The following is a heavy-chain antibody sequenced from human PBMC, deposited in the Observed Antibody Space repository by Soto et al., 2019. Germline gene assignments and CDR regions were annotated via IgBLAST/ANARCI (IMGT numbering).Heavy chain of an antibody. D-gene: IGHD6-19*01. CDR1: GYSFNNYW. CDR3: ARLTGYSSAWGVNWFDP. J-gene: IGHJ5*02. V-gene: IGHV5-10-1*01. Sequence: EVQLVQSGAEVKKPGESLRISCKGSGYSFNNYWIIWVRQMPGKGLEWMGRIDPSDSYTIYSPSFQGHVTISADKSINTAFLQWSSLKASDTAMYYCARLTGYSSAWGVNWFDPWGRGTLVTVSS. CDR2: IDPSDSYT.